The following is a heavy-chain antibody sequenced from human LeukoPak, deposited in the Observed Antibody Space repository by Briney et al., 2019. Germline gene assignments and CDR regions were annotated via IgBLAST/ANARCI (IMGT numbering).Heavy chain of an antibody. D-gene: IGHD3-10*01. J-gene: IGHJ3*01. CDR1: GYTFTFYY. CDR3: ARVGFERPRSSITVVRGVIRPNAFDL. CDR2: INPNSGDT. Sequence: ASVKVSCKASGYTFTFYYMHWVRQAPGQGLEWMGRINPNSGDTKYAQNFQGRVTMTRDTSIDTAYMDLSRLRSDDTAVYYCARVGFERPRSSITVVRGVIRPNAFDLWGQGTMVTVSS. V-gene: IGHV1-2*02.